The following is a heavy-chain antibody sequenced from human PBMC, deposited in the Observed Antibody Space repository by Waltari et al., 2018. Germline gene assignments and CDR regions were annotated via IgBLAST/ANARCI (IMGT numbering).Heavy chain of an antibody. CDR1: GFTFSSYA. Sequence: GGGLVQPGGSLRLSCAASGFTFSSYAMSWVRQAPGKGLEWVSAISGSGGSTYYADSVKGRFTISRDNSKNTLYLQMNSLRAEDTAVYYCANGGGYCSSTSCYLGYWGQGTLVTVSS. D-gene: IGHD2-2*01. J-gene: IGHJ4*02. CDR2: ISGSGGST. V-gene: IGHV3-23*01. CDR3: ANGGGYCSSTSCYLGY.